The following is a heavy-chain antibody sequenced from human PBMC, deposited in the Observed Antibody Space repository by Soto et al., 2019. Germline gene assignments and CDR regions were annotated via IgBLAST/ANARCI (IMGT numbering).Heavy chain of an antibody. J-gene: IGHJ2*01. V-gene: IGHV4-34*01. CDR3: ARAGIQLWYTLRGYWYFDL. D-gene: IGHD5-18*01. Sequence: QVQLQQWGAGLLKPSETLSLTCAVYGGSFSGYYWSWIRQPPGKGLEWIGEINHSGSTNYNPSLKSRVTVSVDTSKNQFSLKLSSVIAADTAVYYCARAGIQLWYTLRGYWYFDLWGRGTLVTVS. CDR1: GGSFSGYY. CDR2: INHSGST.